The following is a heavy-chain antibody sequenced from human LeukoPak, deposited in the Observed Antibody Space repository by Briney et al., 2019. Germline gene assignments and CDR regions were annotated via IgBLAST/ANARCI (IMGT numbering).Heavy chain of an antibody. Sequence: SETLSLTCGVQGESFSGYYWSWIRQPPGKGLEWIGEISHSGITNYSPSLQSRVTISVDTSKNQFSLKLTSVTAADTAVYYCARGTYYCESSGPYYWGQGSLVTVSS. D-gene: IGHD6-19*01. V-gene: IGHV4-34*01. J-gene: IGHJ4*02. CDR2: ISHSGIT. CDR3: ARGTYYCESSGPYY. CDR1: GESFSGYY.